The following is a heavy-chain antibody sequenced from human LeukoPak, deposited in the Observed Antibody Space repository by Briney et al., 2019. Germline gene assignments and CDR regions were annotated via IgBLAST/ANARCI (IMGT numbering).Heavy chain of an antibody. D-gene: IGHD2-8*01. CDR1: GFIFSSYG. Sequence: TGGSLRLSCAASGFIFSSYGMHWVRQAPGKGLEWVAYIQNDGSNEQYADSVKGRFSISRDSSKNILYLQMNSLRAEDTAVYYCAKDRCSNGIGCYYYYMDVWGKGTTVTISS. V-gene: IGHV3-30*02. J-gene: IGHJ6*03. CDR3: AKDRCSNGIGCYYYYMDV. CDR2: IQNDGSNE.